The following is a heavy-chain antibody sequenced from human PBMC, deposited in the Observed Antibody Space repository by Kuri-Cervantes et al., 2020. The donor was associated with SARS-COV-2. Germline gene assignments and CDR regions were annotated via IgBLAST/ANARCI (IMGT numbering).Heavy chain of an antibody. CDR2: INHSGST. Sequence: GSLRLSCTASGFTFGDYAMSWIRQPPGKGLEWIGEINHSGSTNYNPSLKSRVTISVDTSKNQFSLKLSSVTAADTAVYYCAGWPVVPAANPKWGIDYWGQGTLVTVSS. D-gene: IGHD2-2*01. V-gene: IGHV4-34*08. CDR1: GFTFGDYA. CDR3: AGWPVVPAANPKWGIDY. J-gene: IGHJ4*02.